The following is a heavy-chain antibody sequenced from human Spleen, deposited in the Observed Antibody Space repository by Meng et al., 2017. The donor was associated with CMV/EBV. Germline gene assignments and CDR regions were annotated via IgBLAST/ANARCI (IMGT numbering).Heavy chain of an antibody. CDR1: GFPFRSYA. Sequence: LKISCAASGFPFRSYAMHWVRQAPGKGLEWVAVVSHHGRNKYYADSVKGRFTISRDNSKNTLYLQMNSLRAEDTAVYYCAKDLGFLKGIYYYAMDVWGQGTTVTVSS. D-gene: IGHD3-3*01. V-gene: IGHV3-30*04. J-gene: IGHJ6*02. CDR2: VSHHGRNK. CDR3: AKDLGFLKGIYYYAMDV.